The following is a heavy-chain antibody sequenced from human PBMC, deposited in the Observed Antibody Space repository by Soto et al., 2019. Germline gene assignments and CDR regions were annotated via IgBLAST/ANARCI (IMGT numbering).Heavy chain of an antibody. CDR3: AKKGLYSSGADY. Sequence: PGGSLRLSCAASGVTFSSYGMSWVRQAPGKGLEWVAVITYDGSNKYYADSVKGRFTLSRDNSKNTLYLQMNSLRAEDTAVYYCAKKGLYSSGADYWGQGTLVTVSS. CDR2: ITYDGSNK. D-gene: IGHD6-19*01. J-gene: IGHJ4*02. V-gene: IGHV3-30*18. CDR1: GVTFSSYG.